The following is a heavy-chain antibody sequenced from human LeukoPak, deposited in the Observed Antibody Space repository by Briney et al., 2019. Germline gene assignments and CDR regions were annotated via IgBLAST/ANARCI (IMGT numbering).Heavy chain of an antibody. CDR1: EFTLGDYY. Sequence: GGSLRLSCVASEFTLGDYYMSWIRQAPGKGLEWVSYISSSGSTIYYADSVKGRFTISRDNAKNSLYLQMNSLRAEDTAVYYCASGYSSSWATFDYWGQGTLVTVSS. V-gene: IGHV3-11*04. D-gene: IGHD6-13*01. CDR3: ASGYSSSWATFDY. CDR2: ISSSGSTI. J-gene: IGHJ4*02.